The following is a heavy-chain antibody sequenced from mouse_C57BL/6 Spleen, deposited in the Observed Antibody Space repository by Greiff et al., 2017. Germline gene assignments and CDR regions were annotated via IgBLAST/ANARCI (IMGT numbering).Heavy chain of an antibody. D-gene: IGHD1-2*01. CDR3: ARDLGNGLGRAMDY. V-gene: IGHV5-4*01. CDR2: ISDGGSYT. CDR1: GFTFSSYA. Sequence: EVKLVESGGGLVKPGGSLKLSCAASGFTFSSYAMSWVRQTPEKRLEWVATISDGGSYTYYPDNVKGRFTISRDNAKNNLYLQMSHLKSEDTAMYYCARDLGNGLGRAMDYWGQGTSVTVSS. J-gene: IGHJ4*01.